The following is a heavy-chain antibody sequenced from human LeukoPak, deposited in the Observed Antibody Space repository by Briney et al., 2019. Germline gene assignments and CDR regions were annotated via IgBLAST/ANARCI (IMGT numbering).Heavy chain of an antibody. J-gene: IGHJ4*02. CDR3: AKPHTPHCSGGTCYLFDY. V-gene: IGHV3-23*01. CDR1: GFTLSSYG. CDR2: ISGSGGAT. D-gene: IGHD2-15*01. Sequence: GGSLRLSCAASGFTLSSYGMSWVRQAPGKGLEWVSTISGSGGATYYANSVEGRLTISRDNSNNTLYLQMNSLRAEDTAVYYCAKPHTPHCSGGTCYLFDYWGQGTLVTVSS.